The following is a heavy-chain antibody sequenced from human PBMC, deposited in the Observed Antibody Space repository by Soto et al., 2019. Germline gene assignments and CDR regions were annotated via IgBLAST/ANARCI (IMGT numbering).Heavy chain of an antibody. CDR1: GCSISSDGYC. Sequence: SETLSLTCPVSGCSISSDGYCWSWIRQHPGKGLEWIGYIYYSGSTYYNPSLKSRVTISVDTSKNQFSLKLSSVTAADTAVYYCARSLSRLPLDYWGQGTLVTVSS. CDR2: IYYSGST. D-gene: IGHD5-18*01. J-gene: IGHJ4*02. V-gene: IGHV4-31*03. CDR3: ARSLSRLPLDY.